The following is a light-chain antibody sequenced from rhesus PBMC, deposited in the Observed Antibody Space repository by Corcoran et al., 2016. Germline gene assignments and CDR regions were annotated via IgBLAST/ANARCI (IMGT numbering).Light chain of an antibody. Sequence: DIQMTQSPSSLSASVGDRVTITCRASENVNKYLNWYQQKPGKAPKLLIYKASTWQSGVPSRFSGSGSGTDYTFTSSSLHPEDVATYYCQHVYGTPYSFGQGTKVEIK. V-gene: IGKV1-74*01. CDR1: ENVNKY. CDR3: QHVYGTPYS. CDR2: KAS. J-gene: IGKJ2*01.